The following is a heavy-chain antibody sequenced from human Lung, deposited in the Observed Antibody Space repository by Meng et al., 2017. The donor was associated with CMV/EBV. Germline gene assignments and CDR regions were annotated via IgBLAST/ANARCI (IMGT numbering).Heavy chain of an antibody. D-gene: IGHD3-22*01. CDR3: ARGSTSVTMIVVVFTAASLAYDS. CDR2: INHRGST. V-gene: IGHV4-34*01. CDR1: GGSFSGYD. Sequence: SETLSLXXAVYGGSFSGYDWTWIRQSPGKGLEWIGEINHRGSTNYNPSLKSRLTISLDTSKSQFSLKLKSVTAADTAVYYCARGSTSVTMIVVVFTAASLAYDSWGQGTXVTVSS. J-gene: IGHJ4*02.